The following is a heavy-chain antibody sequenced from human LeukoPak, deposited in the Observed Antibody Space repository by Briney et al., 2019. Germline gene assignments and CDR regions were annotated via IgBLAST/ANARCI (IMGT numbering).Heavy chain of an antibody. Sequence: ASVKVSCKASGYTFTAYFMHWVRQAPGQGLEWMGWINPNSGDTNYAQKFQGRVTMTRDTSISTVYMDLSGLRSDDTAVYYCALGEYYGSGSYYIPFYYYGMDVWGQGTTVTVSS. J-gene: IGHJ6*02. CDR2: INPNSGDT. D-gene: IGHD3-10*01. CDR3: ALGEYYGSGSYYIPFYYYGMDV. CDR1: GYTFTAYF. V-gene: IGHV1-2*02.